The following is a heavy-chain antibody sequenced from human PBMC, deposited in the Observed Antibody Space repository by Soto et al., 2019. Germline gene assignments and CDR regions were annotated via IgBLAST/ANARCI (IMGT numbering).Heavy chain of an antibody. D-gene: IGHD3-3*01. CDR2: LSSGGGTT. V-gene: IGHV3-23*01. Sequence: GGSLRLSCAASGFVFNNYAMSWVRQAPGKGLEWVATLSSGGGTTYYTDSVKGRFTISRDNSMNLLYLQMNSLRADDTAVYYCAKDGDWYDFSTGYYSRGNYFDHWGQGTLVTVSS. J-gene: IGHJ4*02. CDR1: GFVFNNYA. CDR3: AKDGDWYDFSTGYYSRGNYFDH.